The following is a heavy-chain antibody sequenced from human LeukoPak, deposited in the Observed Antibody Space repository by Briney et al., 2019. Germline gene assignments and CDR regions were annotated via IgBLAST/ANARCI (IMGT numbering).Heavy chain of an antibody. D-gene: IGHD3-10*01. Sequence: GGSLRLSCAASGFTFSSYWMSWVRQAPGKGLEWVANIKPDGSEKYYVDSVKGRFTISRDNAKNSLYLQMNSLRAEDTAVYYCAITEAAGYYGSGSLGSWGQGTLVTVSS. CDR2: IKPDGSEK. CDR3: AITEAAGYYGSGSLGS. CDR1: GFTFSSYW. V-gene: IGHV3-7*01. J-gene: IGHJ4*02.